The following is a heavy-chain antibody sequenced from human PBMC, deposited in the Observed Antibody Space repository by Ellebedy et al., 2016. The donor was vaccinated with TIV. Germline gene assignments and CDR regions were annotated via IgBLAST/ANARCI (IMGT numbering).Heavy chain of an antibody. Sequence: MPSETLSLTCAVYGGSFSGYYWGWIRQPPGKGLAWIGIISYSGRTYYNPSLKSRVTISVDTSKNQFSLKLSSVTAADTAVYYCARLTLTNAYYDILTGYYPRGYFDYWGQGTLVTVSS. D-gene: IGHD3-9*01. J-gene: IGHJ4*02. V-gene: IGHV4-39*01. CDR2: ISYSGRT. CDR3: ARLTLTNAYYDILTGYYPRGYFDY. CDR1: GGSFSGYY.